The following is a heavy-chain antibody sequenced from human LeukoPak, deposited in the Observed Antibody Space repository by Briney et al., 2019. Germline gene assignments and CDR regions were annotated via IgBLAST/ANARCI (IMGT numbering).Heavy chain of an antibody. J-gene: IGHJ5*02. CDR2: IYYSGST. CDR1: GDSISSYY. D-gene: IGHD3-10*01. Sequence: SETLSLTCTVSGDSISSYYWSWIRQPPGKGLEWIGYIYYSGSTNYNPALKSRVTISVDTSKNQFSLKLSSVTAADTAVYYCARGWTYYYGSGSPEAWFDHWGQGTLVTVSS. V-gene: IGHV4-59*01. CDR3: ARGWTYYYGSGSPEAWFDH.